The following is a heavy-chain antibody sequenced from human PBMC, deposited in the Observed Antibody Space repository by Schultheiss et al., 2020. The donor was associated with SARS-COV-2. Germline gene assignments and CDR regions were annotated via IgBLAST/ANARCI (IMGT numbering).Heavy chain of an antibody. V-gene: IGHV3-30*03. J-gene: IGHJ4*02. CDR2: ISYDGSNK. D-gene: IGHD1-26*01. CDR3: TRLVGTVGATTI. CDR1: GFTFSSYG. Sequence: GGSLRLSCAASGFTFSSYGMHWVRQAPGKGLEWVAVISYDGSNKYYADSVKGRFTISRDDSKNTAYLQMNSLKTEDTAVYYCTRLVGTVGATTIWGQGTLVTVSS.